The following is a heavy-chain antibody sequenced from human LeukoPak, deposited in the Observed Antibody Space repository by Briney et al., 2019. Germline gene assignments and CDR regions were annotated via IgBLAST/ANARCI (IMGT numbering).Heavy chain of an antibody. Sequence: PGESLKISCKGSGYSFTSYWIGWARQMPGKGLEWMGIIYPGGSDPRYSPSFQGQVTISADKSISTAYLQWSSLKASDTAMYYCARLIAVAGTGWFDPWGEGTLVTVSS. V-gene: IGHV5-51*01. CDR1: GYSFTSYW. J-gene: IGHJ5*02. D-gene: IGHD6-19*01. CDR2: IYPGGSDP. CDR3: ARLIAVAGTGWFDP.